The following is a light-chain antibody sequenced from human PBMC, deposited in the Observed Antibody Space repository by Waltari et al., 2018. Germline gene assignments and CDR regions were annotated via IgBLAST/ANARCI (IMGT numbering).Light chain of an antibody. CDR2: DAS. V-gene: IGKV3-11*01. Sequence: EIVLTHSPATLSFSPGKIATLSCRASQSVSRNLYWYQQKPGQAPRLLIYDASTRATGVPARFSGSGSGTDFTLTISSLEPEDFAVYFCQQSSNWPPTFGAGTKVD. CDR3: QQSSNWPPT. J-gene: IGKJ3*01. CDR1: QSVSRN.